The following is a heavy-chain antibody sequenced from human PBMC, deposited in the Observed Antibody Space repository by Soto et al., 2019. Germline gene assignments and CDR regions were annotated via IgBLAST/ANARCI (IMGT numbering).Heavy chain of an antibody. CDR2: ISAYNGNT. J-gene: IGHJ6*02. Sequence: QVQLVQSGAEVKKPGASVKISCKASGYTFTSYGISWVRQAPGQGLEWMGWISAYNGNTNYAQKLQGRVTTTTDTSTSTAYMEPRSLRSDDTAVYYCARAGDGTSSYYYYGMDVWGQGTTVTVSS. V-gene: IGHV1-18*01. CDR3: ARAGDGTSSYYYYGMDV. CDR1: GYTFTSYG. D-gene: IGHD6-6*01.